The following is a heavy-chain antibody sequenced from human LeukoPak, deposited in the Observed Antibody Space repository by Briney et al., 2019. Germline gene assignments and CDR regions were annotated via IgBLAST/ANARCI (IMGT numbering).Heavy chain of an antibody. V-gene: IGHV1-69*01. D-gene: IGHD2-2*01. CDR3: ARIRTTSSSFYGMDV. J-gene: IGHJ6*02. Sequence: IPIFASANYAQKFQGRVTITADESTSTAYMEVSSLRSEDTAVYCCARIRTTSSSFYGMDVWGQGTTVTVSS. CDR2: IPIFASA.